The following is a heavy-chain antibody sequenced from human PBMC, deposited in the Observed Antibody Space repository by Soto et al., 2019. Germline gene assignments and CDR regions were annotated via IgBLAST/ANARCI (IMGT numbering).Heavy chain of an antibody. V-gene: IGHV3-23*01. J-gene: IGHJ2*01. Sequence: DVQLLESGAGLVQPGGSLRLSCAASGFTFRSYAMSWVRQAPGKGLEWVSGISGSGISTHYADSVKGRFTVSRDNSKNTLYLQINSLRAEDTAVYNCAKEPVGPDWYFDLWGRGTLVTVSS. CDR2: ISGSGIST. CDR3: AKEPVGPDWYFDL. CDR1: GFTFRSYA.